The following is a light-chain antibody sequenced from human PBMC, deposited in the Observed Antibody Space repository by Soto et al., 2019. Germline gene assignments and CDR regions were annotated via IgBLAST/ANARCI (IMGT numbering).Light chain of an antibody. Sequence: EIVLPQSPATLSLSPGERATLSCRASQSVSSYLAWYQQKPGQAPRLLIYDASNRATGIPARFSGSGSGTDFTLTISSLEPEDFAVYYCQQRSNWPPPFTFGPGTKVDIK. CDR3: QQRSNWPPPFT. V-gene: IGKV3-11*01. CDR2: DAS. J-gene: IGKJ3*01. CDR1: QSVSSY.